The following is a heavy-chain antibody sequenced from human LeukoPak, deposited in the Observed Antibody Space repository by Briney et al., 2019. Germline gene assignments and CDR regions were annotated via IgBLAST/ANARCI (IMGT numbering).Heavy chain of an antibody. V-gene: IGHV6-1*01. D-gene: IGHD5-12*01. Sequence: SQALSLTCAISGDSVSSNSAAWNWIRQSPSRGLEWLGRTYYRSKWYYDYVVSLKSRITIIPDTSKNQFSLQLSSVTPEDTAVYYCAGGTYSGYDSWGQGTLVTVSS. CDR1: GDSVSSNSAA. J-gene: IGHJ5*02. CDR3: AGGTYSGYDS. CDR2: TYYRSKWYY.